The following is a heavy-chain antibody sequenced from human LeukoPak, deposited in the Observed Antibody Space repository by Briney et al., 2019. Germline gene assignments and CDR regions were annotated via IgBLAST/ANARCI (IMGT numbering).Heavy chain of an antibody. CDR2: IKSKPSGGTA. CDR1: GFNFGDAW. Sequence: GGSLRLSCAASGFNFGDAWMTWVRQVPGKGLEWVGHIKSKPSGGTADYGAPVKDRFTISRDDSKNTVYLQMNSLRAEDTAVYYCARMREYSGNSYPNFDYWGQGTLVTVSS. J-gene: IGHJ4*02. CDR3: ARMREYSGNSYPNFDY. D-gene: IGHD1-26*01. V-gene: IGHV3-15*01.